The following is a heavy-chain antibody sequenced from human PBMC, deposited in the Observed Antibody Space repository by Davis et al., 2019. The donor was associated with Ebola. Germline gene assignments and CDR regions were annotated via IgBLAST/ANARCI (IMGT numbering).Heavy chain of an antibody. CDR2: ISSNGGST. V-gene: IGHV3-23*01. J-gene: IGHJ6*02. CDR3: AKEMIVDRYYYYGMDV. D-gene: IGHD3-22*01. Sequence: PGGSLRLSCAASGFTFSSYAMSWVRQAPGKGLEYVSAISSNGGSTYYADSVKGRFTISRDNSKNTLYLQMNSLRAEDTAVYYCAKEMIVDRYYYYGMDVWGQGTTVTVSS. CDR1: GFTFSSYA.